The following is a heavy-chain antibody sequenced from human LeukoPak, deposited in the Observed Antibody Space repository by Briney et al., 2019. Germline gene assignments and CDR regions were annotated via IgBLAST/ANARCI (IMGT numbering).Heavy chain of an antibody. CDR1: GGSISSTHW. D-gene: IGHD5-12*01. CDR2: IFQSGRT. CDR3: ARDRTGYIGYEGDPFDI. J-gene: IGHJ3*02. V-gene: IGHV4-4*02. Sequence: SETLSLTCAVSGGSISSTHWWSWVRQPPGKGLEWIGEIFQSGRTNYNPTLKSRVTMSVDTSKNQFSLKLTSVTAADTGVYYCARDRTGYIGYEGDPFDIWGQGTMVTVSS.